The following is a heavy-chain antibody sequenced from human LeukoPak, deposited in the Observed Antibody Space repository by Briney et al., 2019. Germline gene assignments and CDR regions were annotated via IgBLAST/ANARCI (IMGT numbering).Heavy chain of an antibody. J-gene: IGHJ4*02. V-gene: IGHV1-46*01. Sequence: ASVKVSCKASGYTFTNYYIHWVRQAPGQGLEWMGIINPSGDSTDYSLKFQGRVTMTRDTSTSTAYMELRSLRSDDTAVYYCARDGRRGGYSTGSYFDYWGQGTLVTVSS. D-gene: IGHD3-22*01. CDR3: ARDGRRGGYSTGSYFDY. CDR1: GYTFTNYY. CDR2: INPSGDST.